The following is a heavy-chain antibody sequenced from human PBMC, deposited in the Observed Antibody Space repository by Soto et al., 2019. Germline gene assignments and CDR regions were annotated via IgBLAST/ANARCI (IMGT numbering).Heavy chain of an antibody. CDR1: GDSISSYY. CDR3: ARHARYCGGGSCSLWDY. Sequence: QVQLQESGPGLVKPSETLSLTCTVSGDSISSYYWSWIRQPPGKGLEWTGYIYYSGSTSYNPSLKSRVTMSVDTSNNPFSLRLTSVTAADTAVYYCARHARYCGGGSCSLWDYWGQGTLATVSS. V-gene: IGHV4-59*08. CDR2: IYYSGST. J-gene: IGHJ4*02. D-gene: IGHD2-15*01.